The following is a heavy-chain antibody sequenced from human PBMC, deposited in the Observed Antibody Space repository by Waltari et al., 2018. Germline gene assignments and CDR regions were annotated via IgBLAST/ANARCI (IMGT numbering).Heavy chain of an antibody. V-gene: IGHV3-23*01. J-gene: IGHJ4*02. D-gene: IGHD2-2*01. CDR3: VKGDSFSSNTYYFHY. CDR1: GFTFSSYA. CDR2: ISGSGAGT. Sequence: EVQLLESGGDLVQPGGSLRLSCGASGFTFSSYAMSWVRQAPGKGLEWVATISGSGAGTHYADSVKGRFTISRDNCKNTLYLQMNSQRVEDSAIYYCVKGDSFSSNTYYFHYWGQGTQVTVSS.